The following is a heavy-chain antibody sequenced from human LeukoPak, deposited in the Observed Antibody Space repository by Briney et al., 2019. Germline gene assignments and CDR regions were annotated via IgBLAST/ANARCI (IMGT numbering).Heavy chain of an antibody. CDR1: GFTFTNYA. J-gene: IGHJ4*02. CDR3: ARDWGGGTHDY. D-gene: IGHD3-10*01. V-gene: IGHV3-23*01. Sequence: TGGSLRLSCAASGFTFTNYAMNWVRQAPGKGLEWVSAVSGSGGSTYYADSVKGRFTISRDNAKNSLYLQMNSLRAEDTAVYYCARDWGGGTHDYWGQGTLVTVSS. CDR2: VSGSGGST.